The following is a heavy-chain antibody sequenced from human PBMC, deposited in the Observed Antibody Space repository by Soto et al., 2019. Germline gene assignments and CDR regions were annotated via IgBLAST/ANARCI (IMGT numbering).Heavy chain of an antibody. Sequence: SETLSLTCTVSGFSVSSTYWGWVRQSPGKGLEWIGYVYNSGSTIYSPSLRSRITTSVDPSKNQFSLRLRSVTAADTAVYYCARIPYSSASFDYWGQGNLVTVSS. CDR3: ARIPYSSASFDY. J-gene: IGHJ4*02. D-gene: IGHD6-19*01. CDR2: VYNSGST. V-gene: IGHV4-59*02. CDR1: GFSVSSTY.